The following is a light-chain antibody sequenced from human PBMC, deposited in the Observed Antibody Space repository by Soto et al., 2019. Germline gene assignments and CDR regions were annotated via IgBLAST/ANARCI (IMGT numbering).Light chain of an antibody. CDR3: QQYNSSPYT. Sequence: DIQMTQSPSTLSASVGDRVTITCRASQRFSTWLAWYQQKPGKAPRLLIYDASSLEGGVPSRFSGRGSGTEFTLTRSGLQPDDFATYYCQQYNSSPYTLGQGTKLELK. J-gene: IGKJ2*01. V-gene: IGKV1-5*01. CDR2: DAS. CDR1: QRFSTW.